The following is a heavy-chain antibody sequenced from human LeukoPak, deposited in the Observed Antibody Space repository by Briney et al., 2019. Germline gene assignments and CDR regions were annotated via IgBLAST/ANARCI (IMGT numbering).Heavy chain of an antibody. CDR2: IYYSGST. V-gene: IGHV4-39*01. CDR1: GGSISSSSYC. J-gene: IGHJ4*02. CDR3: ARSSQLEDY. D-gene: IGHD3-10*01. Sequence: SETLSLTCTVTGGSISSSSYCWGWIRQPPEKGLEWIGSIYYSGSTYYNPSLKSRVTISVDTSKNQFSLKLSSVTAADTAVYYCARSSQLEDYWGQGTLVTVSS.